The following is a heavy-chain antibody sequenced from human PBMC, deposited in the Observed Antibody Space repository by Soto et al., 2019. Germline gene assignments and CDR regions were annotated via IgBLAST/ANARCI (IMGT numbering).Heavy chain of an antibody. V-gene: IGHV1-2*04. J-gene: IGHJ6*02. CDR1: GYTFTGYY. CDR3: AREYYGDYYGMDV. CDR2: INPNSGGT. Sequence: ASVKVSCKASGYTFTGYYTHWVRQAPGQGLEWMGWINPNSGGTNYAQKFQGWVTMTRDTSISTAYMELSRLRSDDTAVYYCAREYYGDYYGMDVWGQGTTVTVSS. D-gene: IGHD4-17*01.